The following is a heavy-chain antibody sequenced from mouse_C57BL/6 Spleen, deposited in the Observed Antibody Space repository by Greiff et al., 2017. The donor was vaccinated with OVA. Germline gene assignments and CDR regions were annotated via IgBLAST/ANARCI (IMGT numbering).Heavy chain of an antibody. V-gene: IGHV1-15*01. Sequence: VQVVESGAELVRPGASVTLSCKASGYTFTDYEMHWVKQTPVHGLEWIGAIDPETGGTAYNQKFKGKAILTADKSSSTAYMELRSLTSEDSAVYYCTRFYYYGSSYSFDYWGQGTTLTVSS. CDR3: TRFYYYGSSYSFDY. CDR1: GYTFTDYE. J-gene: IGHJ2*01. CDR2: IDPETGGT. D-gene: IGHD1-1*01.